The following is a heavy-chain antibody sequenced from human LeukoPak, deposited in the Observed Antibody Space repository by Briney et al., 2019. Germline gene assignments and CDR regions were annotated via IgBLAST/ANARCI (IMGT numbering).Heavy chain of an antibody. J-gene: IGHJ4*02. V-gene: IGHV1-2*02. CDR2: INPNSGGT. D-gene: IGHD6-6*01. Sequence: ASVKVSCKASGYTFTGYCMHWVRQAPGQGLEWMGWINPNSGGTNYAQKFQGRVTMTRDTSISTAYMELSRLRSDDTAVYYCARGAASNSSPVDYWGQGTLVTVSS. CDR1: GYTFTGYC. CDR3: ARGAASNSSPVDY.